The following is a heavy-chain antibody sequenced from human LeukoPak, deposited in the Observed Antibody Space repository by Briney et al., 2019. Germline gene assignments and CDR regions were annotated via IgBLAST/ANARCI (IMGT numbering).Heavy chain of an antibody. CDR1: GFTFSRNW. CDR3: ARYFITSIDY. Sequence: GGSLRLSCAASGFTFSRNWMHWVRQAPGKGLEWVSYISSSGSTIYYADSVKGRFTISRDNAKNSLYLQMNSLRAEDTAVYYCARYFITSIDYWGQGTLVTVSS. D-gene: IGHD3-10*01. J-gene: IGHJ4*02. V-gene: IGHV3-48*04. CDR2: ISSSGSTI.